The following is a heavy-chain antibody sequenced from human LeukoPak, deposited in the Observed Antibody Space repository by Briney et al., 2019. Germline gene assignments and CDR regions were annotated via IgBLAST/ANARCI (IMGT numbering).Heavy chain of an antibody. D-gene: IGHD2-21*02. J-gene: IGHJ4*02. V-gene: IGHV1-69*05. CDR2: IIPIFGTA. CDR1: GGTFSSYA. Sequence: VASVKVSCKASGGTFSSYAISWVRQAPGQGLEWMGRIIPIFGTANYAQKFQGRVTITTDESTSTAYMELSSLRSEDTAVYYCARDTYCGGDCYSFDYWGQGTLVTVSS. CDR3: ARDTYCGGDCYSFDY.